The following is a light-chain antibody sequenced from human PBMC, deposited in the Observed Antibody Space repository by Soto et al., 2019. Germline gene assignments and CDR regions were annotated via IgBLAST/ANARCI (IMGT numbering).Light chain of an antibody. J-gene: IGLJ1*01. CDR1: SSDIGGYDY. CDR3: TSYTSSSTHV. V-gene: IGLV2-14*01. Sequence: QSALTQPASVSGSPGQSITISRTGTSSDIGGYDYVSWYQHHPGKAPKFIIYGVTNRPSGVSHRFSGSKSANTASLTISGLQAEDEADYYCTSYTSSSTHVFGTGTKLTVL. CDR2: GVT.